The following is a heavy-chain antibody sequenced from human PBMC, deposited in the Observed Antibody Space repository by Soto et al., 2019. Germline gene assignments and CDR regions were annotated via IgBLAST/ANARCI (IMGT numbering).Heavy chain of an antibody. CDR1: GGSISSGGYY. Sequence: PSETLSLTCTVSGGSISSGGYYWSWIRQHPGKGLEWIGYIYYSGSTYYNPSLKSRVTISVDTSKNQFSLKLSSVTAADTAVYYCARDRNYDFWSGQALYGMDVWGQGTTVTVSS. V-gene: IGHV4-31*03. CDR3: ARDRNYDFWSGQALYGMDV. CDR2: IYYSGST. D-gene: IGHD3-3*01. J-gene: IGHJ6*02.